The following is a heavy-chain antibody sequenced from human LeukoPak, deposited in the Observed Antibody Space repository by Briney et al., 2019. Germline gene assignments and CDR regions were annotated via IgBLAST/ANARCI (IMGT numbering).Heavy chain of an antibody. CDR1: GGSISSGGYY. J-gene: IGHJ4*02. Sequence: SETLSLTCTVSGGSISSGGYYWSRIRQHPGKGLEWIGYIYYSGSTYYNPSLKSRVTISVDTSKNQFSLKLSSVTAADTAVYYCASSDYYDSSGQLFDYWGQGTLVTVSS. CDR3: ASSDYYDSSGQLFDY. D-gene: IGHD3-22*01. CDR2: IYYSGST. V-gene: IGHV4-31*03.